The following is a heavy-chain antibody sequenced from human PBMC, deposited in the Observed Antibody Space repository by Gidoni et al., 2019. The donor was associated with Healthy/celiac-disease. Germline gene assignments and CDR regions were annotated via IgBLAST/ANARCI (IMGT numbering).Heavy chain of an antibody. D-gene: IGHD6-19*01. Sequence: EVQLLASGGGVVQPGASLIPSCGASGFTFSSFAMSWVRRAPGQGLECVSAISGSGGSTYYADSVKGRFTISRDNSKNTLYLQMNSLRAEDTAVYYCAKEEGIAVAGRGGMDVWGQGTTVTVSS. CDR2: ISGSGGST. CDR3: AKEEGIAVAGRGGMDV. V-gene: IGHV3-23*01. J-gene: IGHJ6*02. CDR1: GFTFSSFA.